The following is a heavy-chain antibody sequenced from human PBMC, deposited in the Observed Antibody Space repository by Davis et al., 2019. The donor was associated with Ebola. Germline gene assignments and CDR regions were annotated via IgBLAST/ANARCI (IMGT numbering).Heavy chain of an antibody. CDR1: GGSISSGDYY. CDR2: IYYSGST. Sequence: PSETLSLTCTVSGGSISSGDYYWSWIRQPPGKGLEWIGYIYYSGSTNYNPSLKSRVTISVDTSKNQFSLKLSSVTAADTAVYYCASGEEWFGELSLWGQGTLVTVSS. D-gene: IGHD3-10*01. CDR3: ASGEEWFGELSL. J-gene: IGHJ4*02. V-gene: IGHV4-61*08.